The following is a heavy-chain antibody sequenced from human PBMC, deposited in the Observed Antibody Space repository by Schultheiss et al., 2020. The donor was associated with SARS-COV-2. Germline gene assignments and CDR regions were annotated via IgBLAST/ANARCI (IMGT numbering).Heavy chain of an antibody. Sequence: SQTLSLTCAIYGGSFSGYYWSWIRQPPGKGLEWIGEINQSVGTSYNPSLKSRVTISADTSKNQFSLKLSSVTAADTAVYYCARGSHYYDSSGYYFDYWGQGTLVTVSS. V-gene: IGHV4-34*01. CDR2: INQSVGT. D-gene: IGHD3-22*01. CDR3: ARGSHYYDSSGYYFDY. CDR1: GGSFSGYY. J-gene: IGHJ4*02.